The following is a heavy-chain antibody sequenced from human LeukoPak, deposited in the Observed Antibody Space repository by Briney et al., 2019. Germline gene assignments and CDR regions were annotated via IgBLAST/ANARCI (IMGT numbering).Heavy chain of an antibody. Sequence: GGSLRLSCVASGLTVNSSFITWVRQAPGKGLEWVSVFYSGGATYYADSVKGRFTMSRDNSKNTLYLQMNSLRVEDTGMYYCARAVGGAFYMDVLGKGTPVTVSS. J-gene: IGHJ6*03. V-gene: IGHV3-53*01. D-gene: IGHD3-16*01. CDR3: ARAVGGAFYMDV. CDR1: GLTVNSSF. CDR2: FYSGGAT.